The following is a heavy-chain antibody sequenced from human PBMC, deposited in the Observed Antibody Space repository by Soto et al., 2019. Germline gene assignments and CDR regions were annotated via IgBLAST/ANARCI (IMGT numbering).Heavy chain of an antibody. J-gene: IGHJ4*02. D-gene: IGHD3-22*01. CDR1: GFTFSYYA. V-gene: IGHV3-30-3*01. Sequence: QVQLVESGGGVVQPGRSLRLSCAASGFTFSYYAMHWVRQAPGKGLEWVALISYSGNNKYYADSVKGRFTISRDNSDNTLYLQMNSLGAEDTAIYYCARTPETSGYYYYFDYWGQGTLITVSS. CDR2: ISYSGNNK. CDR3: ARTPETSGYYYYFDY.